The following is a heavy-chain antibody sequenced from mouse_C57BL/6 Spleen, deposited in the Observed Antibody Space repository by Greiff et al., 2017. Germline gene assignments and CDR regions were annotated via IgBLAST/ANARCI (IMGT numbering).Heavy chain of an antibody. J-gene: IGHJ4*01. V-gene: IGHV5-4*01. CDR3: AREDDYYAMDY. CDR1: GFTFSSYA. Sequence: EVKVVESGGGLVKPGGSLKLSCAASGFTFSSYAMSWVRQTPEKRLEWVATISDGGSYTYYPDNVKGRFTISRDNAKNNLYLQMSHLKSEDTAMYYCAREDDYYAMDYWGQGTSGTVSS. CDR2: ISDGGSYT.